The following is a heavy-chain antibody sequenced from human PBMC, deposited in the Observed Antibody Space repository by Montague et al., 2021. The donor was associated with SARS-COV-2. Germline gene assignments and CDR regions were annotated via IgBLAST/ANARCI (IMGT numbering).Heavy chain of an antibody. J-gene: IGHJ5*02. CDR1: GASISNSDYY. Sequence: SETLSLTCTVSGASISNSDYYWGWIRQPPGKGLEWIGNIYFVGSTYYNPSLRSRVTISVDTSKNVFSLNLSSVTASDTAVYYCARRGGSLFRGVMSPWGQGTLVTVTA. V-gene: IGHV4-39*01. CDR2: IYFVGST. D-gene: IGHD3-16*01. CDR3: ARRGGSLFRGVMSP.